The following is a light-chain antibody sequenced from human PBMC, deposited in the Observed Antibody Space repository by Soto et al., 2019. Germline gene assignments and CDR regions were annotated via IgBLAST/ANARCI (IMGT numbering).Light chain of an antibody. Sequence: DIQMTQSPSSLSASVGDRVTITCRASQSISNYLHWYQQKPGKAPKLLISAVSSLQSGVPSRFSGTGSGTDFSLTISSLQPDDFATYYCQESFTTPGTFGQGTKVEIK. J-gene: IGKJ1*01. CDR1: QSISNY. CDR2: AVS. CDR3: QESFTTPGT. V-gene: IGKV1-39*01.